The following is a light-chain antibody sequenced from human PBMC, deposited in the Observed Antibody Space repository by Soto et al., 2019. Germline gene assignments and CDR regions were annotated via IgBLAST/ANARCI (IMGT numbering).Light chain of an antibody. Sequence: EIELAQSPGTVSLPPGERATLSCRASQSIDTRRIAWFQQKPGQAPRLLIYGAFNRATGIPDRFSGSGSGTDFTLTISRLEPEDFATYYCQQFNSYSRTFGQGTKVDI. CDR1: QSIDTRR. CDR3: QQFNSYSRT. V-gene: IGKV3-20*01. J-gene: IGKJ1*01. CDR2: GAF.